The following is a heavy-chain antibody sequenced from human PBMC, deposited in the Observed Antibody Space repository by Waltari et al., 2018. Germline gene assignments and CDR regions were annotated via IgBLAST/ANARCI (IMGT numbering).Heavy chain of an antibody. CDR2: FSTSGGT. CDR3: AREGVGAIPFDC. D-gene: IGHD1-26*01. J-gene: IGHJ4*02. CDR1: GVSISSSS. V-gene: IGHV4-4*07. Sequence: QVQLQESGPGLVKPSETLSLTCPVSGVSISSSSWSWIRQPAGKGLEWIGRFSTSGGTDYNPSLKSRVTMSVDTSKTQFSLKLSSVTAADTAVYYCAREGVGAIPFDCWGQGTLVTVSS.